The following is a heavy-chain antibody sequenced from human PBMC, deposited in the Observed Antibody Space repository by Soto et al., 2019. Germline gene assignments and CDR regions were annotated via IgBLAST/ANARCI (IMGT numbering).Heavy chain of an antibody. CDR1: GFTFSSYG. CDR3: AKGGYCSSTSCSKYYYGMDV. Sequence: LRLSCAASGFTFSSYGMHWVRQAPGKGLEWVAVISYDGSNKYYADSVKGRFTISRDNSKNTLYLQMNSLRAEDTAVYYCAKGGYCSSTSCSKYYYGMDVWGQGTTVTVSS. J-gene: IGHJ6*02. D-gene: IGHD2-2*01. V-gene: IGHV3-30*18. CDR2: ISYDGSNK.